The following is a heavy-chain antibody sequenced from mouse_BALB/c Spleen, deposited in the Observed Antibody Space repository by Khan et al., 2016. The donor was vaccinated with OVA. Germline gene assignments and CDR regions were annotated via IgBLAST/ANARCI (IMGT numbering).Heavy chain of an antibody. CDR1: AYTFTNYG. CDR2: INTYTGEP. D-gene: IGHD1-1*02. CDR3: ASGGYWYFDV. Sequence: QIQLVQSGPELKKPGETVKISCKASAYTFTNYGMNWVKQAPGKGLKWMGWINTYTGEPTYADDFKGRFAFSLETSASTAYLQINNLKNEDTATYFCASGGYWYFDVWGAGTTVTVSS. J-gene: IGHJ1*01. V-gene: IGHV9-3-1*01.